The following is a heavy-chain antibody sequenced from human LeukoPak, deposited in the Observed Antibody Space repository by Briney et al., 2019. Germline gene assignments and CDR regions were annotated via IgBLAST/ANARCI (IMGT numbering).Heavy chain of an antibody. V-gene: IGHV3-21*01. J-gene: IGHJ4*02. Sequence: GGSLRLSCAASGFTFSSYSMNWVRQAPGKGLEWVSSISSSSSYIYYADSVKGRFTISRDNAKNSLYLQMNSLRAEDTAVYYCASIAVAGKPIDYWGQGTLVTVSS. CDR1: GFTFSSYS. CDR3: ASIAVAGKPIDY. CDR2: ISSSSSYI. D-gene: IGHD6-19*01.